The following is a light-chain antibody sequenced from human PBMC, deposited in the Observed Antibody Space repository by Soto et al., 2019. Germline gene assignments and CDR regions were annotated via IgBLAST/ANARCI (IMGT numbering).Light chain of an antibody. CDR1: RNIGSW. V-gene: IGKV1-5*03. CDR3: QQHANYPIT. CDR2: KAS. Sequence: GDRVTITCRAGRNIGSWLAWYQQKAGKAPNLLIYKASTLETGVPSRFSGSASGTEFTLTISSLQPDDFATYYCQQHANYPITFGGGTKVDIK. J-gene: IGKJ4*01.